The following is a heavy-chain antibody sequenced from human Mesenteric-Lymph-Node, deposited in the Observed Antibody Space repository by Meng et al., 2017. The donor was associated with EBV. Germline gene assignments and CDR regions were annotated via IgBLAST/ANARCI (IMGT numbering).Heavy chain of an antibody. CDR3: ATGLYGDYALAN. CDR2: IYYSGST. J-gene: IGHJ4*02. Sequence: QEARPGMVKPWETLSLPCTASGGSASRGTYYWSWIRQPPGKGLEWIGYIYYSGSTNYNPSLKSRVTITVDTSKNQFSLKLSSVTAADTAVYYYATGLYGDYALANWGQGTLVTVPS. CDR1: GGSASRGTYY. V-gene: IGHV4-61*01. D-gene: IGHD4-17*01.